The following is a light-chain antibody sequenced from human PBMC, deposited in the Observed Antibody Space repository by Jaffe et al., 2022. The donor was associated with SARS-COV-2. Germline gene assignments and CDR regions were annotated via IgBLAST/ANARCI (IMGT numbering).Light chain of an antibody. CDR1: RSNIGTNY. CDR2: RNN. CDR3: AAWDDSLSGPV. V-gene: IGLV1-47*01. Sequence: QSVVTQPPSASETPGQRVTISCSGSRSNIGTNYVYWYQQFPGTAPKLLIYRNNQRPSGVPDRFSGSKSGTSASLVISGLRSEDEAGYYCAAWDDSLSGPVFGGGTKLTVL. J-gene: IGLJ3*02.